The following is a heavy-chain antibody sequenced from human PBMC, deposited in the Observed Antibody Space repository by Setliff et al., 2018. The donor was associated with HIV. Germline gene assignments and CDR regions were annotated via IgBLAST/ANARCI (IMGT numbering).Heavy chain of an antibody. CDR2: IYTSGSI. Sequence: SETLSLTCTVSGDSISSGSYYWSWIRQPAGKGLEWIGRIYTSGSINYNPSLKSRVTISVDTSKNQFSLKLSSVTAADTAVYYCARDPDSSSFTSDYWGQGTLVPVSS. CDR1: GDSISSGSYY. D-gene: IGHD6-13*01. V-gene: IGHV4-61*02. CDR3: ARDPDSSSFTSDY. J-gene: IGHJ4*02.